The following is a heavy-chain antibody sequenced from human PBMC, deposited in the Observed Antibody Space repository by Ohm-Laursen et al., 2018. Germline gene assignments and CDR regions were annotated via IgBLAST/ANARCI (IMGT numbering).Heavy chain of an antibody. J-gene: IGHJ4*02. CDR3: ASRWGAY. CDR1: GFTLSSYW. V-gene: IGHV3-7*01. Sequence: SLRLSCSASGFTLSSYWMSWVRQAPGKGLEWVANIKQDGSVKYYVDSVKGRFTISRDNAKNSLYLQMNSLRAEDTAVYYCASRWGAYWGQGTLVTVSS. D-gene: IGHD4-23*01. CDR2: IKQDGSVK.